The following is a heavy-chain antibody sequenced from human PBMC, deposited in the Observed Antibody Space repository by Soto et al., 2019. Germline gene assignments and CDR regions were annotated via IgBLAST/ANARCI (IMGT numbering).Heavy chain of an antibody. Sequence: LRLSCAASGFTFSSYAMHWVRQAPGKGLEWVAVISYDGSNKYYADSVKGRFTISRDNSKNTLYLQMNSPRAEDTAVYYCARDQPGYSYGYGLGYWGQGTLVTVSS. D-gene: IGHD5-18*01. CDR1: GFTFSSYA. CDR2: ISYDGSNK. CDR3: ARDQPGYSYGYGLGY. V-gene: IGHV3-30-3*01. J-gene: IGHJ4*02.